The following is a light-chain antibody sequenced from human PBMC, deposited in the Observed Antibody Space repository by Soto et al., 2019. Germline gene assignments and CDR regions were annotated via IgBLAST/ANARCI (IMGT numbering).Light chain of an antibody. CDR2: GAS. J-gene: IGKJ5*01. CDR3: QQHGSSPIT. Sequence: EIVMTQSPVTLSVSPGERATLSCRASQNISRSLAWHQQKPGQTPRLLVYGASSRATGIPDRFSGSGPGTDFTLTISRLEPEDFAVYYCQQHGSSPITFGQGTRLEIK. V-gene: IGKV3-20*01. CDR1: QNISRS.